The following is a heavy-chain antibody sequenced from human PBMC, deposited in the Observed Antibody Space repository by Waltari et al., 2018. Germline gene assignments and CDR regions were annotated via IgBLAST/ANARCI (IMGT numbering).Heavy chain of an antibody. CDR1: GVTVTAFA. Sequence: VQLVESGGAVLQPGESFRLTGAAPGVTVTAFAMPWVRQVPGKVLPCVSLITGAGQRASYGDSVRGRFTISSDNSENSLFLQMNSLQTEDTAFYYCVQDISSLGDTPYAYFEYW. CDR3: VQDISSLGDTPYAYFEY. V-gene: IGHV3-43*02. CDR2: ITGAGQRA. J-gene: IGHJ4*01. D-gene: IGHD2-8*01.